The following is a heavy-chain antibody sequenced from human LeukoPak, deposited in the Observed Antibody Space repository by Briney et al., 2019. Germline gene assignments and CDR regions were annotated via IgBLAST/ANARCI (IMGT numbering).Heavy chain of an antibody. Sequence: PGGSLRLSCAASGFILSNYWMSWVRQAPGKGLEWVANINQDGSGKYYVDSVKGRFTISRDNAKNSLYLQMKGLRAEDTAVYYCAREKQKYSSGWYCLDYWGQGTLVTVSS. CDR1: GFILSNYW. D-gene: IGHD6-19*01. J-gene: IGHJ4*02. CDR2: INQDGSGK. CDR3: AREKQKYSSGWYCLDY. V-gene: IGHV3-7*01.